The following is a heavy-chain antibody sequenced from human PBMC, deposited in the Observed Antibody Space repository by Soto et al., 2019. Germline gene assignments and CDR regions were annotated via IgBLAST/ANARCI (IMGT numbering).Heavy chain of an antibody. V-gene: IGHV3-23*01. J-gene: IGHJ4*02. Sequence: EVQLLEAGGGLVQPGGSLRLACAASGFSFSNYAINWVRQSPGKGLEWVSGISGCGGGTYYADSVKGRFIISRDKSKNTVYRQVHSLRAEDTAFYYCAKDAISDRKTFTFDSCGQGTLVTVSS. CDR1: GFSFSNYA. D-gene: IGHD3-10*01. CDR3: AKDAISDRKTFTFDS. CDR2: ISGCGGGT.